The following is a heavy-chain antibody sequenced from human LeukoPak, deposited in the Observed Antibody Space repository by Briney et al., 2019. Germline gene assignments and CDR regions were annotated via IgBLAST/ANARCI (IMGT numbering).Heavy chain of an antibody. J-gene: IGHJ5*02. CDR1: GGSISSHY. Sequence: SETLSLTCTVSGGSISSHYWSWIRQPPGKGLEWIGYSYYSGSTNYNPSLESRVTISVDTSKNQFSLKLSSVTAADTAVYYCARDYYDSSGAFDPWGQGTLVTVSS. D-gene: IGHD3-22*01. V-gene: IGHV4-59*11. CDR2: SYYSGST. CDR3: ARDYYDSSGAFDP.